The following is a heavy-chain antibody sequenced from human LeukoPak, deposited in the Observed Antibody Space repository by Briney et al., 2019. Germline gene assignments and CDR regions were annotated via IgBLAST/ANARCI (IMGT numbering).Heavy chain of an antibody. CDR2: IIPIFGTA. Sequence: ASVKVSCKASGGTFSSYAISWVRQAPGQGLEWMGGIIPIFGTANYAQKFQGRVTITTDESTSTAYMELSSLRSEDTAVYYCARANPTSIPDYYYYYMDVWGKGTTVTVSS. CDR1: GGTFSSYA. D-gene: IGHD2-2*02. V-gene: IGHV1-69*05. CDR3: ARANPTSIPDYYYYYMDV. J-gene: IGHJ6*03.